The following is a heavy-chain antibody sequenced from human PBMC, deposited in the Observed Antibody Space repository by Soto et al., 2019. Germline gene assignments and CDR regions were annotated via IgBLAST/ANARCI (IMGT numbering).Heavy chain of an antibody. D-gene: IGHD3-9*01. V-gene: IGHV3-48*01. CDR1: GFTVSSNF. Sequence: PGGSLRLSCAASGFTVSSNFMNWVRQAPGKGLEWVSYISSSSSTIYYADSVKGRFTISRDNAKNSLYLQMNSLRAEDTAVYYCAREYDILNWFDPWGQGTLVTVSS. CDR3: AREYDILNWFDP. J-gene: IGHJ5*02. CDR2: ISSSSSTI.